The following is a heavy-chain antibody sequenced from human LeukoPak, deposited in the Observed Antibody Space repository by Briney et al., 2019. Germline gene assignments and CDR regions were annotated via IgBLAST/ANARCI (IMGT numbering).Heavy chain of an antibody. Sequence: GGSLRLSCAASGITFSSYGMSWVRQAPGKGLEWVSSISSTGGTTYYADSVKGRFTISRDNSKNTLYLQMNSLRAEDTAVYYCAREWGYSYADYWGQGTLVTVSS. CDR3: AREWGYSYADY. CDR2: ISSTGGTT. J-gene: IGHJ4*02. V-gene: IGHV3-23*01. CDR1: GITFSSYG. D-gene: IGHD5-18*01.